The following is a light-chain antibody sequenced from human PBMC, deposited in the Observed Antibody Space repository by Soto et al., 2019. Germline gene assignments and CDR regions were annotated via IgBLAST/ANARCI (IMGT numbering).Light chain of an antibody. CDR1: QSVSSNN. CDR3: QQYGRSLFT. CDR2: GAS. V-gene: IGKV3-20*01. Sequence: EIVLTQSPGTLSLSPGERATLSCRASQSVSSNNLAWYQQRPGQAPRVVIYGASTRATGIPERFSGSGSGTDFTLTISRLEPEDFVVYYCQQYGRSLFTFGPGTKVDIK. J-gene: IGKJ3*01.